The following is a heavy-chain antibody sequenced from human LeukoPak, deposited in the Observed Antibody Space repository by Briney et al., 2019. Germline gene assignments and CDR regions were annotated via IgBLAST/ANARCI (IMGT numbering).Heavy chain of an antibody. CDR1: GYTFTSYY. V-gene: IGHV1-46*01. CDR3: ARDAEHYDFWSGQEWYYYYYMDV. Sequence: ASVKVYCKASGYTFTSYYMHWVRQAPGQGLEWMGIINPSGGSTSYAQKFQGRVTMTRDTSTSTVYMELSSLRSEDTAVYYCARDAEHYDFWSGQEWYYYYYMDVWGKGTTVTVSS. J-gene: IGHJ6*03. CDR2: INPSGGST. D-gene: IGHD3-3*01.